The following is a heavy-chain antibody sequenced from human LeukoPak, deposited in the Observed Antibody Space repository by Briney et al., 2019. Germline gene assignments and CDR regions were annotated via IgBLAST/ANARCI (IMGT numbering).Heavy chain of an antibody. CDR3: ASGYSYSSFDY. Sequence: ASVKVSCKASGYTFTAYYMHWVRQAPGQGLEWLGWINPNSGGTNYAQKFQDRVTMTRDTSISTAYMELSSLRSDDTAVYYCASGYSYSSFDYWGQGTLVTVSS. CDR2: INPNSGGT. D-gene: IGHD5-12*01. CDR1: GYTFTAYY. V-gene: IGHV1-2*02. J-gene: IGHJ4*02.